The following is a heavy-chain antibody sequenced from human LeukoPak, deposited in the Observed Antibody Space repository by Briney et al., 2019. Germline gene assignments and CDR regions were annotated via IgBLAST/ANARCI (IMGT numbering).Heavy chain of an antibody. J-gene: IGHJ4*02. D-gene: IGHD3-3*01. CDR1: GGTFSTYA. CDR2: IIPALGVA. Sequence: SVTVSCKASGGTFSTYAISWVRQAPGQGLEWMGRIIPALGVANYAQKFQGRVTISADKSTSTAYMEVSSLRSEDTAVYYCATGIGTLWSGYYHDYWGQGTLVTVSS. CDR3: ATGIGTLWSGYYHDY. V-gene: IGHV1-69*04.